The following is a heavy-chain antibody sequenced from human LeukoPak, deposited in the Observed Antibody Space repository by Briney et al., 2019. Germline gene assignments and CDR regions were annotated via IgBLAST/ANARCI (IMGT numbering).Heavy chain of an antibody. J-gene: IGHJ4*02. D-gene: IGHD3-9*01. Sequence: GGSLRLSCAASGFTFSDYYMSWIRQAPGKGLEWVSYISSSGSAIYYADSVKGRFTISRDNAKNSLYLQMNSLRAEDTAIYYCAKEGPLTAGDYWGQGTLVTVSS. CDR1: GFTFSDYY. V-gene: IGHV3-11*04. CDR2: ISSSGSAI. CDR3: AKEGPLTAGDY.